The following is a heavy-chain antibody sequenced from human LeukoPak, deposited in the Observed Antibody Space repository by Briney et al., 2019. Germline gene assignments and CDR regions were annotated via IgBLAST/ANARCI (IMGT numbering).Heavy chain of an antibody. V-gene: IGHV3-7*05. CDR3: ARVGFREGQFFDY. J-gene: IGHJ4*02. Sequence: GGSLRLSCAASGFTFSDYWMSWVRQAPGRGLEWVANIEQDGSEKYYVDSVKGRFTISRDNAKNSLYLQMNSLRAEDTAVYYCARVGFREGQFFDYWGQGTLVTVSS. CDR2: IEQDGSEK. D-gene: IGHD3-10*01. CDR1: GFTFSDYW.